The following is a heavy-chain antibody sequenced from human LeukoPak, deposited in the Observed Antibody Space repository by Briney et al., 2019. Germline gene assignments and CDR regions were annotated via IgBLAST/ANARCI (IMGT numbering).Heavy chain of an antibody. CDR3: ARGYSSSWYYFDY. CDR1: GTSIRSSSYY. J-gene: IGHJ4*02. CDR2: IYYSGST. Sequence: SETLSLTCTVSGTSIRSSSYYWGWIRQPPGKGLEWIGTIYYSGSTFYNTSLNSRVTISVDTSKNQFSLKLSSVTAADTAIYYCARGYSSSWYYFDYWGQGTLVTVSS. V-gene: IGHV4-39*01. D-gene: IGHD6-13*01.